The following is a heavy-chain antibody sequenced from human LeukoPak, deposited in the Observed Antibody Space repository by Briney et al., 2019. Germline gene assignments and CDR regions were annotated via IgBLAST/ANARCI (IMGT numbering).Heavy chain of an antibody. CDR3: AKFPRDGTPVN. D-gene: IGHD2-21*02. Sequence: PGGSLRLSCPASGFTFSSYAMNWVRQAPGKGLEWVSTIRDNGGDTHYADSVKGRCIISRDNTRNTVYLQMNSLRPEDTAIYYCAKFPRDGTPVNWGQGTLVTVSS. CDR1: GFTFSSYA. CDR2: IRDNGGDT. V-gene: IGHV3-23*01. J-gene: IGHJ4*02.